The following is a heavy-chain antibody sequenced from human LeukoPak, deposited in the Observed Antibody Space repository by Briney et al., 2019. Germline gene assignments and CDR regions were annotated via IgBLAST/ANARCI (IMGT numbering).Heavy chain of an antibody. CDR3: TRGGELMNF. V-gene: IGHV4-61*02. J-gene: IGHJ4*02. Sequence: SQTLSLTCTVSGASVNSGNYYWTCIRQPAGKRLEWIGRIYTSGSTNYNPSLKSRVTISIDASKNQFSLRLSSVTAADTAVYYCTRGGELMNFWGQGTLVTVSS. D-gene: IGHD1-26*01. CDR1: GASVNSGNYY. CDR2: IYTSGST.